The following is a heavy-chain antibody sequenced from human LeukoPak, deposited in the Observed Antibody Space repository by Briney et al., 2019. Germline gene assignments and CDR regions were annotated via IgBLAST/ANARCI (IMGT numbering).Heavy chain of an antibody. CDR2: ISYDGSNK. D-gene: IGHD4-17*01. V-gene: IGHV3-30-3*02. Sequence: PGGSLRLSCAASGFTFSSYAMHWVRQAPGEGLEWVAVISYDGSNKYYANSVKGRFTTSRDNSKNTLYLQMNSLRAEDTAVYYCAKCRDDYGVYDAFDIWGQGTMVTVSS. J-gene: IGHJ3*02. CDR1: GFTFSSYA. CDR3: AKCRDDYGVYDAFDI.